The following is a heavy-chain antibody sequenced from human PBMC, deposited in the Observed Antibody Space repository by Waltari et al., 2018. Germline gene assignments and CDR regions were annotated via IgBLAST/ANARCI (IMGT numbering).Heavy chain of an antibody. CDR3: ATALGDSSSASRPFDF. CDR2: VDHEDGET. Sequence: EVQLLQSGAELQEPGTTVRIPCTVSGYTFNDYYIHWVQQAPGKGLRWMGLVDHEDGETIYADNFQGRVTISADTSTDTAFMELSSLRSEDTAVFYCATALGDSSSASRPFDFWGQGTMITVSS. V-gene: IGHV1-69-2*01. J-gene: IGHJ3*01. D-gene: IGHD6-19*01. CDR1: GYTFNDYY.